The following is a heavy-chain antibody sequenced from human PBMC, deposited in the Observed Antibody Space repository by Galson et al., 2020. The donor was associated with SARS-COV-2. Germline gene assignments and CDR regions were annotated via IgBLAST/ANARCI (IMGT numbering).Heavy chain of an antibody. CDR2: ITSGGSTI. D-gene: IGHD1-26*01. CDR1: GFDFMNYE. Sequence: GESLKISCAASGFDFMNYEMNWVRQAPGKGLEWVSYITSGGSTIHYADSVKGRFTISRDNAKNSLYLQMNSLRAEDTAVYYCARTPTFLGANWGQGTLVTVS. J-gene: IGHJ4*02. V-gene: IGHV3-48*03. CDR3: ARTPTFLGAN.